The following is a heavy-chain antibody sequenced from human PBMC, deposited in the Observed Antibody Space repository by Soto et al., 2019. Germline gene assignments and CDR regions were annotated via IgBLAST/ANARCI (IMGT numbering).Heavy chain of an antibody. D-gene: IGHD1-26*01. Sequence: PGGSLRLSCEASGFTFSIYSMKWIRQPPGRGLEWISSISSSSGHIYFADSVKGRFTISRDNAKNSVYLQMDNVKVEDTAVYYCARAGFGAFDQWGQGTLVTVSS. CDR3: ARAGFGAFDQ. CDR2: ISSSSGHI. J-gene: IGHJ4*02. CDR1: GFTFSIYS. V-gene: IGHV3-21*01.